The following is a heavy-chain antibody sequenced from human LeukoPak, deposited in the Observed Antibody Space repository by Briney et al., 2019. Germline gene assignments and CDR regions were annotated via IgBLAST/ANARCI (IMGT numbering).Heavy chain of an antibody. CDR2: ISGSGGST. J-gene: IGHJ4*02. V-gene: IGHV3-23*01. CDR3: AKASVVVPAALYDY. Sequence: GGSLRLSCAASGFTFSGYAMSWVRQAPGKGLEWVSAISGSGGSTYYADSVKGRFTISRDNSKNTLYLQMNSLRAEDTAVYYCAKASVVVPAALYDYWGQGTLVTVSS. D-gene: IGHD2-2*01. CDR1: GFTFSGYA.